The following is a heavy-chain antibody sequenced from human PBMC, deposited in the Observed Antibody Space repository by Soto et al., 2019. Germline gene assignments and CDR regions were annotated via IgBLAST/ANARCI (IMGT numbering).Heavy chain of an antibody. Sequence: ASVKVSCKASGYTFTGYFIHWVRQAPGQGLEWMGGINPNSGGTNYAQKFQGRVTMTRDTSISTAYMELNRLRSDDTAVYYCARDLTIGENYWGQGTMVTVYS. V-gene: IGHV1-2*02. J-gene: IGHJ4*02. CDR3: ARDLTIGENY. CDR1: GYTFTGYF. D-gene: IGHD3-9*01. CDR2: INPNSGGT.